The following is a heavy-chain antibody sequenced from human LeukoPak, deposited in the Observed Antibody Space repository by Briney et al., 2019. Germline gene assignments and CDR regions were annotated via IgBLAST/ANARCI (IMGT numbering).Heavy chain of an antibody. CDR1: GFSFSTYA. V-gene: IGHV3-30*02. Sequence: PGESLRLPCVASGFSFSTYAMNWVHQAPGKGLEWVAFIRYDGSNKYYADSVKGRFTISRDNSKNTLYLQMNSLRAEDTAVYYCAKDVFSDVWGKGTTVTVSS. CDR3: AKDVFSDV. D-gene: IGHD2/OR15-2a*01. CDR2: IRYDGSNK. J-gene: IGHJ6*04.